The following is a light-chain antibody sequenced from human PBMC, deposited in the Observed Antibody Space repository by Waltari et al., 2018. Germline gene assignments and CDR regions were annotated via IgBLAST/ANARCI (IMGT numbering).Light chain of an antibody. V-gene: IGKV1-12*01. CDR1: QGISRW. Sequence: DIHMTQSPSSVSASVGDTVTITCMASQGISRWLACYQQKPGKAPKLLSSGASSLKSGVPPRFSGSGSGTDFTLTISSLQPEDSATYYCQQTNSFPRMFGPGTKVEIQ. CDR2: GAS. CDR3: QQTNSFPRM. J-gene: IGKJ1*01.